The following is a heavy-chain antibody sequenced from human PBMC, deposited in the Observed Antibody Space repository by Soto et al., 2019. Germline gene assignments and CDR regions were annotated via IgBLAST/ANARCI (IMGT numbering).Heavy chain of an antibody. CDR1: GFTFSSYA. D-gene: IGHD3-10*01. CDR2: ISGSGGST. CDR3: AKDLLMVRGVAYFDY. Sequence: GGSLRLSCAASGFTFSSYAMSWVRQAPGKGLEWVSAISGSGGSTYYADSVKGRFTISRGNSKNTLYLQMNSLRAEDTAVYYCAKDLLMVRGVAYFDYWGQGTLVTVSS. V-gene: IGHV3-23*01. J-gene: IGHJ4*02.